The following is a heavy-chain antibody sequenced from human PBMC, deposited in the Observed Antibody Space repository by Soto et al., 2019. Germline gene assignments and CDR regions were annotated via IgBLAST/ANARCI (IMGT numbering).Heavy chain of an antibody. Sequence: EVQLVESGGGLVKPGGSLRLSCATSGFSLSRYTMNWVRQAPGKGLEWVSSISSSSTYIYYADSVKGRFTISRDNAKNSLYQQMNSLRDEDTAVYYCAGYTSSWFVNHYYYMDVWGKGTTVTVSS. CDR1: GFSLSRYT. V-gene: IGHV3-21*01. D-gene: IGHD6-13*01. CDR2: ISSSSTYI. CDR3: AGYTSSWFVNHYYYMDV. J-gene: IGHJ6*03.